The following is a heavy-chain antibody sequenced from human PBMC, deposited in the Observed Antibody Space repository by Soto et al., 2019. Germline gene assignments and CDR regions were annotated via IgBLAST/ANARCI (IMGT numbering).Heavy chain of an antibody. CDR1: RFTFASCS. D-gene: IGHD1-26*01. Sequence: TSVKVSCKESRFTFASCSVQWVRQARGQRLEWIGWIVVGSGNTNYAQKFQERVTITRDMSTSTAYMELSSLRSEDTAVYYCAADSSGSSFDYWGQGTLVTVSS. CDR3: AADSSGSSFDY. V-gene: IGHV1-58*01. J-gene: IGHJ4*02. CDR2: IVVGSGNT.